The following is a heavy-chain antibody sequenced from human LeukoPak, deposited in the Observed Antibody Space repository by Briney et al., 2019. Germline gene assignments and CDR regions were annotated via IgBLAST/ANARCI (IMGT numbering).Heavy chain of an antibody. D-gene: IGHD2/OR15-2a*01. CDR2: IYYSGST. Sequence: SETLSLTCTGSGVSISNYYWSWIRQPPGKGLEWIGYIYYSGSTNYNPSLKSRGTISVDTSKNQFSLKLSSVTAADTAVYYCARGISYYYGMDVWDQGTTVTVSS. J-gene: IGHJ6*02. CDR1: GVSISNYY. V-gene: IGHV4-59*01. CDR3: ARGISYYYGMDV.